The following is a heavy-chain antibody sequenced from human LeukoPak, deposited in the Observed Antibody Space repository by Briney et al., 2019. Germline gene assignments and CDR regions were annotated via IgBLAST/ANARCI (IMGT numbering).Heavy chain of an antibody. V-gene: IGHV1-18*01. J-gene: IGHJ5*02. CDR2: ISAYNGNT. D-gene: IGHD3-3*01. CDR3: ARPSNYDFWSGLPS. Sequence: ASVKVSCKASGYTFTSYGISWVRQAPGQGLEWIGWISAYNGNTNYAQKLQGRVTMTTDTSTSTAYMELRSLRSDDTAVYYCARPSNYDFWSGLPSWGQGTLVTVSS. CDR1: GYTFTSYG.